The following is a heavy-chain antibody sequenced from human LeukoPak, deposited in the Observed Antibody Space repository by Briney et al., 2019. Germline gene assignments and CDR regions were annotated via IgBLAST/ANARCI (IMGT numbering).Heavy chain of an antibody. V-gene: IGHV1-18*01. J-gene: IGHJ6*02. CDR2: ISTYNGNT. CDR1: GYTFTFYG. CDR3: ARTGTYGSEAYYYGMDV. Sequence: ASVKVSCKASGYTFTFYGITRVRQAPGQGLEWMGWISTYNGNTNYAQKLQGRVTMTTDTSTSTAYMELRSLRSDDTAVYYCARTGTYGSEAYYYGMDVWGQGTTVTVSS. D-gene: IGHD3-10*01.